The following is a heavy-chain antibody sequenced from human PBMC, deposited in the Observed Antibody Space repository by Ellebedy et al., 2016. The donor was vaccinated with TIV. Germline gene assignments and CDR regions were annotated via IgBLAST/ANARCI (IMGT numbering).Heavy chain of an antibody. CDR2: INQSGRT. CDR3: ARALSRGWYLFDY. CDR1: GGSMRSGPYC. V-gene: IGHV4-30-2*01. J-gene: IGHJ4*02. Sequence: SETLSLXXAVSGGSMRSGPYCWSWIRQPPGKGLEWVGYINQSGRTYYNPSLRSRVTISVDTTKNHWSLRLRSVTAADTAVYFCARALSRGWYLFDYWGQGILVSVSS. D-gene: IGHD6-19*01.